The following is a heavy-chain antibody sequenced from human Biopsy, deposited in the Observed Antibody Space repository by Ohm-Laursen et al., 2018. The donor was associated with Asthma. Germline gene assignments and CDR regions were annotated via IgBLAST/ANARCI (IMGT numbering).Heavy chain of an antibody. CDR3: AVYSSGGFDY. Sequence: SDTLSLTCTVSGGSISNYYWSWIRQPPGKGLEWIGYIYYSGSTNYNPSLKSRITISVDASKNQFSLKLNSVTAADTAIYYCAVYSSGGFDYWGQGSLVTVSS. V-gene: IGHV4-59*03. J-gene: IGHJ4*02. CDR1: GGSISNYY. CDR2: IYYSGST. D-gene: IGHD6-6*01.